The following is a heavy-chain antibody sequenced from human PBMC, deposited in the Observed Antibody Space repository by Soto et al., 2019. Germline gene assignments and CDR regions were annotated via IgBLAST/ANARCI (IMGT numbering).Heavy chain of an antibody. Sequence: QVQLMESGGGVVQPGRSLRLSCAPSGFTFSSYGMHWVRQAPGKGLEWLAVIAHDGSIKHYIDSVKGRFTISRDNSKSTLYLQMDSLRAEDTAVYYCAKEKSEYVSSSVDYWGQGTLVTVSS. D-gene: IGHD6-6*01. J-gene: IGHJ4*01. CDR3: AKEKSEYVSSSVDY. CDR1: GFTFSSYG. V-gene: IGHV3-30*18. CDR2: IAHDGSIK.